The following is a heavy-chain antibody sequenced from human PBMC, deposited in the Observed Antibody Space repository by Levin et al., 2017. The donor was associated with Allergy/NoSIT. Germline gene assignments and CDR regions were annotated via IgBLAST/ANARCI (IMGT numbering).Heavy chain of an antibody. D-gene: IGHD2-2*01. CDR3: ARATAYCSSTSCATNFDY. CDR1: GGSISSSNW. V-gene: IGHV4-4*02. Sequence: SETLSLTCAVSGGSISSSNWWSWVRQPPGKGLEWIGEIYHSGSTNYNPSLKSRVTISVDKSKNQFSLKLSSVTAADTAVYYCARATAYCSSTSCATNFDYWGQGTLVTVSS. CDR2: IYHSGST. J-gene: IGHJ4*02.